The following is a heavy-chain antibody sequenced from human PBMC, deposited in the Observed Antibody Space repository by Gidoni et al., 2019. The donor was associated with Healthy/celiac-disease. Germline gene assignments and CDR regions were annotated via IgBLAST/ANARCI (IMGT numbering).Heavy chain of an antibody. CDR2: ISSSSSYI. D-gene: IGHD6-13*01. CDR3: AIVGIAAAGPISPYDY. Sequence: EVQLVESGGGLVKPGGSLRLSCAASGFTFSSYSMNWGRQAPGKGLGWVSSISSSSSYIYYVDSVKGRFTISRDNAKNSLYLQMNSLRAEETAVYYCAIVGIAAAGPISPYDYWGQGTLVTVSS. V-gene: IGHV3-21*01. CDR1: GFTFSSYS. J-gene: IGHJ4*02.